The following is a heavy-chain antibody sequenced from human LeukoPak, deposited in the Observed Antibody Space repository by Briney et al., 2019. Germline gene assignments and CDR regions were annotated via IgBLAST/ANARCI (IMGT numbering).Heavy chain of an antibody. CDR2: IYSGGTT. CDR3: ARVDTVMAYYFDL. D-gene: IGHD5-18*01. V-gene: IGHV3-53*04. J-gene: IGHJ4*02. CDR1: GFTVSTDC. Sequence: GGSLRLSCAASGFTVSTDCMTWVRQAPGKGLEWVSAIYSGGTTYYADSVMGRFTISRHNSRNTLYLQMNSLRAEDTAVYYCARVDTVMAYYFDLWGQGTLVTVSS.